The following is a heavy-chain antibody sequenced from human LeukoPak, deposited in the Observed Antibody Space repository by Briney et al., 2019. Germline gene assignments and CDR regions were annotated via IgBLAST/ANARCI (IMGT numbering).Heavy chain of an antibody. V-gene: IGHV1-46*01. Sequence: GASVKVSCKASGYTFTSYYMHWVRQAPGQGREWMGIINPSGGSTSYAQKFQGRVTMTRDMSTSTVYMELSSLRSEDTAVYYCARERNNYDILTGYYMPPDYWGQGTLVTVSS. D-gene: IGHD3-9*01. J-gene: IGHJ4*02. CDR1: GYTFTSYY. CDR2: INPSGGST. CDR3: ARERNNYDILTGYYMPPDY.